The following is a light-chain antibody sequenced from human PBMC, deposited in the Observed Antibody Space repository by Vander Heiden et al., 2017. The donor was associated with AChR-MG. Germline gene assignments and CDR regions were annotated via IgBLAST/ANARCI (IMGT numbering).Light chain of an antibody. CDR3: ATWDDSLSGVV. CDR2: RNN. Sequence: QSVLTQPHSASGTPGQRVTISCSGSSSNIGSNYVYWYQQLPGTAPKLLIYRNNQRPSGVPDRFSGSKSGTSASLAISGLRSEDEADYYCATWDDSLSGVVFGGGTNLTVL. V-gene: IGLV1-47*01. J-gene: IGLJ2*01. CDR1: SSNIGSNY.